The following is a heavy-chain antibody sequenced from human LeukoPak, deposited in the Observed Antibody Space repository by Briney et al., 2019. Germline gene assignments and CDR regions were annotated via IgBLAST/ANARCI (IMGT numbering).Heavy chain of an antibody. V-gene: IGHV4-31*03. D-gene: IGHD6-6*01. CDR1: GGSISSGGYS. J-gene: IGHJ4*02. CDR2: IYYSGST. Sequence: SETLSLTCTVSGGSISSGGYSWSWIRQHPGKGLEWIGYIYYSGSTYYNPSLKSRVTISVDTSKNQFSLKLSSVTAADTAVYYCARVSSSPDYWGQGTLVTVSS. CDR3: ARVSSSPDY.